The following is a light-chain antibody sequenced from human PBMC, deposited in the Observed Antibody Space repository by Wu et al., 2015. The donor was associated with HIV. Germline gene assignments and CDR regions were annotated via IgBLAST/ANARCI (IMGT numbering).Light chain of an antibody. CDR1: QSVSSSY. CDR2: GAS. J-gene: IGKJ2*03. Sequence: EIVLTQSPGTLSLSRGERATLSCRASQSVSSSYLAWYQQKPGQAPRLLIYGASSRATGIPDRFSGSGSGTDFTLTISSLQSEDFAVYYCQQYNNWPYSFGQGTKLEIK. CDR3: QQYNNWPYS. V-gene: IGKV3-20*01.